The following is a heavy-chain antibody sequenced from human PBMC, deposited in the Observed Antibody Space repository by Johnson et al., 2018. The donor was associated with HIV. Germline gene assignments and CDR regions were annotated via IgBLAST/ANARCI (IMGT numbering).Heavy chain of an antibody. Sequence: VQLVESGGDLDQPGGSLRLSCAASGFIFSSYAMHWVRQAPGKGLQYVSAISSNGGSTYYTNSVKGRFTISRDNSRNTLYLQMGRLRVEDMAVYYCARDVASVYGSGDHAFDIWGQGTMVTVSS. D-gene: IGHD3-10*01. J-gene: IGHJ3*02. V-gene: IGHV3-64*01. CDR1: GFIFSSYA. CDR2: ISSNGGST. CDR3: ARDVASVYGSGDHAFDI.